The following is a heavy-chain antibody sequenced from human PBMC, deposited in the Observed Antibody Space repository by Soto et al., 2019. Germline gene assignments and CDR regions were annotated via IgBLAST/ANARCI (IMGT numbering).Heavy chain of an antibody. CDR3: AREVLGIRYYDSGTYPTGAFDV. Sequence: GGSLRLSCAASGFTVSSNYMNWVRQAPGKGLEWVSVIYSGVATYYADSVKGRFTISRDDSKSTLYLQMNSLRAEDTAVYYCAREVLGIRYYDSGTYPTGAFDVWGQGTMVTVSS. CDR1: GFTVSSNY. J-gene: IGHJ3*01. CDR2: IYSGVAT. V-gene: IGHV3-66*01. D-gene: IGHD3-10*01.